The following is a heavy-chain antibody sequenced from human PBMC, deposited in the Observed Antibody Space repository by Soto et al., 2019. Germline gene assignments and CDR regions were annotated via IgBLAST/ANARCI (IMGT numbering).Heavy chain of an antibody. CDR1: GFTFNNYA. V-gene: IGHV3-33*01. D-gene: IGHD3-22*01. CDR2: IWYDGSNK. Sequence: QTGGSLRLSCAASGFTFNNYAMHWVRQAPGKGLEWVAVIWYDGSNKYYTASVKGRFTVSRDNSKNTLYLQMNSLRAEDTAVYYCSRGGGYYDSSGGIFQPFDPWGQGTLVTVSS. CDR3: SRGGGYYDSSGGIFQPFDP. J-gene: IGHJ5*02.